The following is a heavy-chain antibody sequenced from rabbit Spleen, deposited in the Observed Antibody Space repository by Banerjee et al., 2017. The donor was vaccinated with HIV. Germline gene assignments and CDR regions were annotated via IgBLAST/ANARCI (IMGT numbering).Heavy chain of an antibody. V-gene: IGHV1S40*01. D-gene: IGHD8-1*01. CDR1: GFSLSSSYY. CDR2: IYTGSSGST. CDR3: ARDTGSSFSSYGMDL. Sequence: QSLEESGGDLVKPGGTLTLTCTASGFSLSSSYYMCWVRQAPGKGLEWIACIYTGSSGSTYYASWAKGRFTISKTSSTTVTLQMTSLTAADTATYFCARDTGSSFSSYGMDLWGQGTLVTVS. J-gene: IGHJ6*01.